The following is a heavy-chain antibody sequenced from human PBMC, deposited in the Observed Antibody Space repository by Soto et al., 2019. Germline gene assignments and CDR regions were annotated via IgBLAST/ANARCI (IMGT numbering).Heavy chain of an antibody. CDR2: ISAYNGNT. CDR3: ARDRDYYYDSSGYCLGY. CDR1: GYTFTSYG. D-gene: IGHD3-22*01. J-gene: IGHJ4*02. V-gene: IGHV1-18*01. Sequence: QVQLVQSGAEVKKPGASVKVSCKASGYTFTSYGISWVRQAPGQGLEWMGWISAYNGNTNYARKLQGRVTMTTDTSTSTAYMELRSLRSDDTAVYYCARDRDYYYDSSGYCLGYWGQGTLVTVSS.